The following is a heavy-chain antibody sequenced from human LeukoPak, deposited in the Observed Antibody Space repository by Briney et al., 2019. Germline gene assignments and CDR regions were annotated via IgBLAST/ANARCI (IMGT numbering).Heavy chain of an antibody. CDR3: ARVLAAAGTGWYYYMDV. CDR1: GYTFTSYD. J-gene: IGHJ6*03. Sequence: ASVKVSCKASGYTFTSYDINWVRQATGQGLEWMGWMNPISGNTGYAQKFQGRVTMTRNTSISTAYMELSSLRSEDTAVYYCARVLAAAGTGWYYYMDVWGKGTTVTVSS. D-gene: IGHD6-13*01. V-gene: IGHV1-8*01. CDR2: MNPISGNT.